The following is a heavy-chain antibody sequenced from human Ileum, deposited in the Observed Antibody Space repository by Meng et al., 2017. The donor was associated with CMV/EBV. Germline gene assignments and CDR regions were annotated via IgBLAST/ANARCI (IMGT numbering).Heavy chain of an antibody. CDR1: GGSIRPSRSS. V-gene: IGHV4-39*01. J-gene: IGHJ4*02. CDR2: ISSRART. D-gene: IGHD6-19*01. CDR3: AARSQWLAYFDY. Sequence: CTVSGGSIRPSRSSCRWIRQPPSHALECIGLISSRARTSSNPSLRSRVTISVDTSKNQFSLKLSSVTAADTAVYYCAARSQWLAYFDYWGQGTLVTVSS.